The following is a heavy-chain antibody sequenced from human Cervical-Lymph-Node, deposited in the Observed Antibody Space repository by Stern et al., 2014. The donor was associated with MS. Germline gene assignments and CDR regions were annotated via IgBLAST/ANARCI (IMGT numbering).Heavy chain of an antibody. D-gene: IGHD6-13*01. J-gene: IGHJ6*02. V-gene: IGHV3-21*01. CDR3: SGRDSSTWYSGLYYGMDV. CDR1: GVTLSDYY. CDR2: ISSGSSYI. Sequence: EVQLVESGGGLVKPGGSLRLSCAASGVTLSDYYMHWVRQAPGKGLEWVSSISSGSSYIFYADSVKGRFTISRDNAKNSLYLQINSLRADDTAVYYCSGRDSSTWYSGLYYGMDVWGQGTTVTVSS.